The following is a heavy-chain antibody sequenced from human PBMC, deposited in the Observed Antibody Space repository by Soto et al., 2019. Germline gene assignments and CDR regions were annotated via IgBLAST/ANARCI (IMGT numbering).Heavy chain of an antibody. D-gene: IGHD1-26*01. CDR3: ATDSGGYDGSFDP. CDR1: GYTLTELS. J-gene: IGHJ5*02. Sequence: ASVKVSCKVSGYTLTELSMHWVRQAPGKGLDCMGGFDPEDGETIYAQKFQGRVTMTEDTSTDPAYMELSSLRSEDTAVYYCATDSGGYDGSFDPWGQGTLVTVSS. V-gene: IGHV1-24*01. CDR2: FDPEDGET.